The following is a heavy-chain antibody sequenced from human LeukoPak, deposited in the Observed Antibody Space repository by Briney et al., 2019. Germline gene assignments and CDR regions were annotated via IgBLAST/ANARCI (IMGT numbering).Heavy chain of an antibody. V-gene: IGHV1-18*01. Sequence: ASVKVSCKASGYTFTNYGVSWVRQAPGQGLKWMAWISAYNGNTNYAQSLQGRVTMTTDTSTSTAYMELRSLRSDDTAVYYCARGDYGSGSYRYFDYWGQGTLVTVSS. CDR1: GYTFTNYG. CDR2: ISAYNGNT. D-gene: IGHD3-10*01. CDR3: ARGDYGSGSYRYFDY. J-gene: IGHJ4*02.